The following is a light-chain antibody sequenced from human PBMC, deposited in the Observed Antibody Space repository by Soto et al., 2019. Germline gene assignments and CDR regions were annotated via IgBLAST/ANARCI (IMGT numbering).Light chain of an antibody. CDR3: QQYNSPPRT. CDR2: GAS. CDR1: QSVSSY. J-gene: IGKJ1*01. V-gene: IGKV3-20*01. Sequence: EIVLTQSPGSLSLSPGERATLSCRASQSVSSYLAWYQQKPGQAPRLLIYGASSRASGIPDRFSGSGSGTDFTLTISRLEPEYFAVYYCQQYNSPPRTFGQGTKVEIK.